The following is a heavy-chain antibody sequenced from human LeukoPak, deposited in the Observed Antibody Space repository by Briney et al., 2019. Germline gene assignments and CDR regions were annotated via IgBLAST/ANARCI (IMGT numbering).Heavy chain of an antibody. CDR2: ITSDGSAT. V-gene: IGHV3-74*01. Sequence: PGGSLRFSCAVSGFTFTMYWMHWVRQGPGKGLEWVSRITSDGSATGYADSVKGRFTISRDNAKNTLYLQMNSLRAEDTAVYYCARDASPGYFDLWGRGTLLIVSS. J-gene: IGHJ2*01. CDR1: GFTFTMYW. D-gene: IGHD2-15*01. CDR3: ARDASPGYFDL.